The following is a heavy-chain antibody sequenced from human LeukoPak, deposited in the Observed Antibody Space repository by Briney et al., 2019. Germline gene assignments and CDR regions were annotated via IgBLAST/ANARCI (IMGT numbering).Heavy chain of an antibody. V-gene: IGHV1-69*04. D-gene: IGHD6-13*01. CDR3: ARVYSSSGHFDY. Sequence: ASVTVSCKASGGTFSSYAISWVRQAPGQGLEWMGRTIPILGIANYAQKFQGRVTITADKSTSTAYMELSSLRSEDTAVYYCARVYSSSGHFDYWGQGTLVTVSS. J-gene: IGHJ4*02. CDR2: TIPILGIA. CDR1: GGTFSSYA.